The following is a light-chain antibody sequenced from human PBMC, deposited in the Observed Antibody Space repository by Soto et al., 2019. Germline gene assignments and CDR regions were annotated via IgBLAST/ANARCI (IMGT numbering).Light chain of an antibody. CDR3: QQYSIWPYT. CDR1: QSISSN. V-gene: IGKV3-15*01. Sequence: EIVMTQSPATLSVSPGERATLSCRASQSISSNLAWYQQKPGQAPRLLIYGASTRATGIPARFSGSGSGTEFTLTISSLQYEDFAVYYCQQYSIWPYTFGQGTKLEIK. CDR2: GAS. J-gene: IGKJ2*01.